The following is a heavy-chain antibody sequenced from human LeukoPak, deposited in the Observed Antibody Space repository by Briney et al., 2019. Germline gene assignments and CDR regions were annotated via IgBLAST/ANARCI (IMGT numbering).Heavy chain of an antibody. V-gene: IGHV4-34*01. D-gene: IGHD6-19*01. Sequence: SETLSLTCAVYGGSFSNSYWSWIRQPPGKGLEWIGEINHSGSTNYNPSLKSRVTISVDTSKNQFPLKLSSVTAADTAMYYCTRLPPEVSSGWQNWFDPWGQGTLVTVSS. CDR2: INHSGST. CDR3: TRLPPEVSSGWQNWFDP. J-gene: IGHJ5*02. CDR1: GGSFSNSY.